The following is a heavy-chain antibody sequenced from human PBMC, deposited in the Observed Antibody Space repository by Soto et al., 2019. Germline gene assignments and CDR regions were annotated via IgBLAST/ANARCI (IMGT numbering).Heavy chain of an antibody. CDR1: GGTFSSYA. D-gene: IGHD6-13*01. CDR2: IIPIFGTA. V-gene: IGHV1-69*01. CDR3: ASFQPIEERLYSSSWYEDYYYGMDV. Sequence: QVQLVQSGAEVKKPGSSVKVSCKASGGTFSSYAISWVRQAPGQGLAWMGGIIPIFGTANYAQKFQGRVTITEDESTSTAYMELSSLRSEDTAVYYCASFQPIEERLYSSSWYEDYYYGMDVWGQGTTVTVSS. J-gene: IGHJ6*02.